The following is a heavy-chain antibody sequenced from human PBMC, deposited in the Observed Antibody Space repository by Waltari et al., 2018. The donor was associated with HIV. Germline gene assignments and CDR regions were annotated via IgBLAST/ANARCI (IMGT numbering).Heavy chain of an antibody. D-gene: IGHD6-13*01. J-gene: IGHJ6*02. CDR3: ASGYSSSWRSDYYYYGMDV. Sequence: EVQLVESGGGLVQPGGSLRLSCAASGFTLSSYWQHWVRQAPGKGLVWFSRINSDGSSTSYADSVKGRFTISRDNAKNTLYLQMNSLRAEDTAVYYCASGYSSSWRSDYYYYGMDVWGQGTTVTVSS. CDR1: GFTLSSYW. V-gene: IGHV3-74*01. CDR2: INSDGSST.